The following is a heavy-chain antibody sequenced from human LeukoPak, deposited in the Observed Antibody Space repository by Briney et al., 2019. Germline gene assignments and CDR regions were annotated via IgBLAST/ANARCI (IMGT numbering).Heavy chain of an antibody. CDR1: GGTFSSYT. D-gene: IGHD6-6*01. J-gene: IGHJ4*02. CDR3: SAYIAARPFDY. V-gene: IGHV1-69*02. Sequence: ASVKVSCKASGGTFSSYTISWVLQAPGQGLEWMGRIIPILGIANYAQKFQGRVTITADKSTSTAYMELSSLRSEDTAVHYCSAYIAARPFDYWGQGTLVTVSS. CDR2: IIPILGIA.